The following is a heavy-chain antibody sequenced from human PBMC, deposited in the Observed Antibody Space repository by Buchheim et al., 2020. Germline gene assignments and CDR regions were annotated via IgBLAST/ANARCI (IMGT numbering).Heavy chain of an antibody. V-gene: IGHV4-59*12. CDR1: GGSITGSY. J-gene: IGHJ6*02. CDR3: VRDCGGDCYGHYYGLDV. CDR2: VSASGDS. D-gene: IGHD2-21*02. Sequence: QVQLQESGPGLVKPSETLSLTCNVSGGSITGSYWSWIRQPPGKGLEWIGYVSASGDSIYNPSLESRVTMSVETSKNQFSLKLRSATAADTAIYYCVRDCGGDCYGHYYGLDVWGQGTT.